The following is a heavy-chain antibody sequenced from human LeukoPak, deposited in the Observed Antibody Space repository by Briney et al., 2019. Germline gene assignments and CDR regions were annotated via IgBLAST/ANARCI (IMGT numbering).Heavy chain of an antibody. D-gene: IGHD2-2*01. CDR2: INHSGST. Sequence: SETLSLTCAVYSGSFSGYYWSWMPQPPGKGLEWIREINHSGSTNYNPSLKSRVTISVDTSKNQFSLKLRYVSAAETGVYYCARNRRYCSSTGCYCYFDCWGEGALVTVSS. CDR1: SGSFSGYY. V-gene: IGHV4-34*01. J-gene: IGHJ4*02. CDR3: ARNRRYCSSTGCYCYFDC.